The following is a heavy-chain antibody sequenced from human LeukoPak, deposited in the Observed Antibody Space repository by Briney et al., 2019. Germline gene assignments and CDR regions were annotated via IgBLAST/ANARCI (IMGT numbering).Heavy chain of an antibody. CDR3: ARENSAVAGSDDAFDI. V-gene: IGHV4-30-4*08. D-gene: IGHD6-19*01. CDR2: IFYSGST. CDR1: GGSISSGGYY. J-gene: IGHJ3*02. Sequence: SETLSLTCTVSGGSISSGGYYWSWIRQHPGKGLEWIGYIFYSGSTYYNPSLKSRVTISVDTSKNQFSLKLSSVTAADTAVYYCARENSAVAGSDDAFDIWGQGTMVTVSS.